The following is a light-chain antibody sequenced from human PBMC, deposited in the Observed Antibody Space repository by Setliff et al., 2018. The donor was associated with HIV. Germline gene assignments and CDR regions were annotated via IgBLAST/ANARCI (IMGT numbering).Light chain of an antibody. CDR2: QAT. CDR1: SSAIGRYNL. CDR3: CSNTGSNTYV. J-gene: IGLJ1*01. Sequence: QSVLTQPAPVSGSPGQSITISCTGTSSAIGRYNLVSWYQQYPGKAPKLMIYQATKRPSGVSNRFSGSKSGNTSSLTISGLQAEDEADYYCCSNTGSNTYVFGSGTKVTVL. V-gene: IGLV2-23*01.